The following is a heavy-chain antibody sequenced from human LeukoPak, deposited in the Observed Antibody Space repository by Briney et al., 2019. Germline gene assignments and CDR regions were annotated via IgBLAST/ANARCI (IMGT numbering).Heavy chain of an antibody. D-gene: IGHD2-15*01. V-gene: IGHV3-7*04. J-gene: IGHJ4*02. CDR3: ARGPSGGNGFSY. Sequence: GGSLRLSRAASGFTFSSYWMSWVRQAPGKGLEWVANIKQDGSERYYVDSVKGRFTISRDNAKNSLYLQMNSLRAVDTAVCYCARGPSGGNGFSYWGLGTLVTVSS. CDR1: GFTFSSYW. CDR2: IKQDGSER.